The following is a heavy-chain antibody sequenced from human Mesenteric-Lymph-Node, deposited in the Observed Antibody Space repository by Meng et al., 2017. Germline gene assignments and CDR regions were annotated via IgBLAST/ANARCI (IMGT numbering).Heavy chain of an antibody. D-gene: IGHD3-10*01. V-gene: IGHV4-34*02. CDR2: VYHNGVT. CDR1: GGSLSGYY. J-gene: IGHJ4*02. Sequence: QVQLKQWGAEVVKPSETLSLTCSVYGGSLSGYYWSWVRQPPGKGLELMGEVYHNGVTKYSPSLRSRVVISIDTSKNQFSLNLRSVSAADTAMYYCARGGATPMIIKYWGPGTLVTVSS. CDR3: ARGGATPMIIKY.